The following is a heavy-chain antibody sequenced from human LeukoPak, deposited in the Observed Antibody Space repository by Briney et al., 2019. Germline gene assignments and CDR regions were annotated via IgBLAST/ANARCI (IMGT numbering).Heavy chain of an antibody. D-gene: IGHD3-9*01. CDR1: GGSISTYY. J-gene: IGHJ6*02. CDR3: ARGGDRDYDILTGYQNEVDV. V-gene: IGHV4-59*01. CDR2: IYYRGST. Sequence: NPSETLSLTCTVSGGSISTYYWSWIRQPPGKGLEWIGFIYYRGSTNYNPSLKSRVTISVDTSKNQFSLKLSSVTAADTAVYYCARGGDRDYDILTGYQNEVDVWGQGTTVTVSS.